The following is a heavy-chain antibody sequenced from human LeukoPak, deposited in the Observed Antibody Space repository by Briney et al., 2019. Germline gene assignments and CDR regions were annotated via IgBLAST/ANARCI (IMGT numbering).Heavy chain of an antibody. CDR1: GGSISSYY. CDR2: IYYSGST. V-gene: IGHV4-59*01. D-gene: IGHD3-10*01. J-gene: IGHJ6*03. Sequence: SETLSLTCTVSGGSISSYYWSWIRQPPGKRLEWIGYIYYSGSTNYNPSLKSRVTISVDTSKNQFSLKLSSVTAADTAVYYCASSRAGYYYYYMDVWGKGTTVTVSS. CDR3: ASSRAGYYYYYMDV.